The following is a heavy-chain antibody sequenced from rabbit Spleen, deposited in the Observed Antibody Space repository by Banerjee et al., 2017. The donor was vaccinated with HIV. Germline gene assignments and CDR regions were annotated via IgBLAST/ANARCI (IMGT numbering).Heavy chain of an antibody. V-gene: IGHV1S47*01. CDR3: VRDEAGYAGYGPYYFNL. CDR2: IHTGNIGAT. J-gene: IGHJ4*01. CDR1: GFDFSSYG. Sequence: QEQLEESGGGLVQPEGSLALTCKASGFDFSSYGVTWVRQAPGKELEWIGYIHTGNIGATWSASWAKGRFTISRHNAQNPLYLQLNSLTAADTATYFCVRDEAGYAGYGPYYFNLWGPGTLVSVS. D-gene: IGHD7-1*01.